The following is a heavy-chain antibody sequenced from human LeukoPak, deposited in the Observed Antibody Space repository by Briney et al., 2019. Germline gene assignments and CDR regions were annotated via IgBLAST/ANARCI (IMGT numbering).Heavy chain of an antibody. D-gene: IGHD3-10*01. Sequence: GGSLRLPCAASGFTFSSYEMNWVRQAPGKGLEWVSYISSSGSTIYYADSVKGRFTISRDNAKNSLYLQMNSLRAEDTAVYYCARDFGRLPGYWGQGTLVTVSS. CDR1: GFTFSSYE. CDR3: ARDFGRLPGY. V-gene: IGHV3-48*03. J-gene: IGHJ4*02. CDR2: ISSSGSTI.